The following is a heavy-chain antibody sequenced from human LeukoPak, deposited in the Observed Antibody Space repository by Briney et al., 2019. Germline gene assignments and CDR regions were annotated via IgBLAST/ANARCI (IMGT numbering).Heavy chain of an antibody. CDR3: ASTSTIFGVVIATKFDY. D-gene: IGHD3-3*01. Sequence: PGGSLRLSCAASGFTFSSYAMSWVRQAPGKGLEWVAAISCSGSSKYYADSVKGRFTISRDNSKNTLYLQMNSLGAEDTAVYYCASTSTIFGVVIATKFDYWGQGTLVTVSS. CDR1: GFTFSSYA. J-gene: IGHJ4*02. CDR2: ISCSGSSK. V-gene: IGHV3-23*01.